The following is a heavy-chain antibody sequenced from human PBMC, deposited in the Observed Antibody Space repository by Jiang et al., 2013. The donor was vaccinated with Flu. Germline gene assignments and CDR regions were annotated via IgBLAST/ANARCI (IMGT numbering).Heavy chain of an antibody. Sequence: YMHWVRQVPGQGLEWMGEINPSGGGTTYAQRFLGRVTMTRDTSTSTVYMELSSLRSEDTAVYYCAREVVRGARNFDCWGQGTLVTVSS. CDR3: AREVVRGARNFDC. CDR1: Y. D-gene: IGHD3-22*01. J-gene: IGHJ4*02. CDR2: INPSGGGT. V-gene: IGHV1-46*01.